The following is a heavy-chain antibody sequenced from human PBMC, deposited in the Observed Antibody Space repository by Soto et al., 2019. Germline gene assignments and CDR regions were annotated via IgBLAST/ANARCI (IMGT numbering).Heavy chain of an antibody. CDR1: EFTFRSYA. CDR3: ARPLPYCGGDCYEAFDI. Sequence: QVQLVESGGGVVQPGRSLRLSCAASEFTFRSYAMHWVRQAAGKGLEWVAVISYDGSNEYYADSVKGRFTIFRDNSKNTLYLQMSSLRDEDTAVYYCARPLPYCGGDCYEAFDIWGRGTMVTVSS. CDR2: ISYDGSNE. J-gene: IGHJ3*02. D-gene: IGHD2-21*02. V-gene: IGHV3-30-3*01.